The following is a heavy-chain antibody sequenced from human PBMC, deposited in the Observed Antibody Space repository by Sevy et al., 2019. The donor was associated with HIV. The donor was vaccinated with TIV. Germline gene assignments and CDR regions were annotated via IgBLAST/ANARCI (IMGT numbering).Heavy chain of an antibody. CDR2: ISAYNGNT. Sequence: ASVKVSCKASGYSFTSRGIDWVRQAPGQGLERLGWISAYNGNTKYGQRLQDRVTMTTDTSASTAYMELRSLRSDDAAVYYCARAGALWFGESDYWGQGTLVTVSS. J-gene: IGHJ4*02. D-gene: IGHD3-10*01. CDR1: GYSFTSRG. V-gene: IGHV1-18*01. CDR3: ARAGALWFGESDY.